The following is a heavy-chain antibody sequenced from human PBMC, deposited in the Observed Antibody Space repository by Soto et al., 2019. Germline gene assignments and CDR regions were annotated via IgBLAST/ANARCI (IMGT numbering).Heavy chain of an antibody. Sequence: PSETLSLTCTISGGPIRGYYWSWIRQPPGKGLEWIGYMYNTGSTVYNPSFKSRVTISVDTSKNQFSLKLNSVTAADTAVYYCARDLWGYCGTDCYPLDVWGQGT. CDR1: GGPIRGYY. V-gene: IGHV4-59*01. CDR2: MYNTGST. D-gene: IGHD2-21*02. J-gene: IGHJ6*02. CDR3: ARDLWGYCGTDCYPLDV.